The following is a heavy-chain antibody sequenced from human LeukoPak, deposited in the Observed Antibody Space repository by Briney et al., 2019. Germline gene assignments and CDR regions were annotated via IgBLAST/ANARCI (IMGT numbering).Heavy chain of an antibody. D-gene: IGHD3-9*01. Sequence: ASVKVSCKASGYTFTSYGIGWVRQAPGQGLEWMGWISAYNGNTNYAQKLQGRVTMTTDTSTSTAYMELRSLRSDDTAVYYCARASDILTGYSSFDYWGQGTLVTVSS. CDR3: ARASDILTGYSSFDY. J-gene: IGHJ4*02. CDR2: ISAYNGNT. CDR1: GYTFTSYG. V-gene: IGHV1-18*04.